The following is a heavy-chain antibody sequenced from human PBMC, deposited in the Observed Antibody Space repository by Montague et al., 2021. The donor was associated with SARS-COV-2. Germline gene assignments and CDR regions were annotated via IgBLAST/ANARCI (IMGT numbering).Heavy chain of an antibody. Sequence: SLRLSCAASGFTFNNYWMHWVRQAPGKGLVWVSRINSDGTTTTYXDSVKGRFTTSRDNAKDTLYLQMNSLRAEDTALYFCARGGPLSYYYYGMDVWGQGTTVTVSS. CDR3: ARGGPLSYYYYGMDV. D-gene: IGHD1-14*01. J-gene: IGHJ6*02. CDR1: GFTFNNYW. V-gene: IGHV3-74*01. CDR2: INSDGTTT.